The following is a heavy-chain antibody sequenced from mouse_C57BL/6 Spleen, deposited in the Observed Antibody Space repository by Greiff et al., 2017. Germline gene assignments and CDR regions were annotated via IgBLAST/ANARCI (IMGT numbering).Heavy chain of an antibody. CDR3: ARTYDGYYEDYAMDY. CDR1: GFTFSDSG. Sequence: EVQLQESGGGLVKPGGSLKLSCAASGFTFSDSGMHWVRQAPEKGLEWVAYISSGSSTIYYTDTVKGRFTISSDNAKNTLFLQMTSLRSEDTAMYYCARTYDGYYEDYAMDYWGQGTSVTVSS. J-gene: IGHJ4*01. V-gene: IGHV5-17*01. D-gene: IGHD2-3*01. CDR2: ISSGSSTI.